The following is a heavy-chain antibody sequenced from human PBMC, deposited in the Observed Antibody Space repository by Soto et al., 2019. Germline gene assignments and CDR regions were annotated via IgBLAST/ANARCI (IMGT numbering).Heavy chain of an antibody. CDR3: ARDLVTMVPDY. CDR1: GFSFSIYS. J-gene: IGHJ4*02. Sequence: GGSLRLSCAASGFSFSIYSMNWVRQAPGTGLEWVSSIDSSSSNMYYAYSVKGRFTISRDNAKKSLYLQMNNLRAEDTAVYYCARDLVTMVPDYWGQGTLVTVSS. CDR2: IDSSSSNM. V-gene: IGHV3-21*01. D-gene: IGHD3-10*01.